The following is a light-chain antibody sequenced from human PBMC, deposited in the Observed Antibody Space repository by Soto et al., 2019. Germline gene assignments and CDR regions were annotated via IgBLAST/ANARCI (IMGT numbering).Light chain of an antibody. Sequence: EIVLTQSPDTLSLSPGERATFSCRATQSITNKYVAWYQQKAGQAPRLLIYGASTRATGIPGRFRGSGSGTDFTLSITRLEPEDFAVYYCHQYLDSPNTFGQGTNLEIK. CDR1: QSITNKY. J-gene: IGKJ2*01. CDR3: HQYLDSPNT. CDR2: GAS. V-gene: IGKV3-20*01.